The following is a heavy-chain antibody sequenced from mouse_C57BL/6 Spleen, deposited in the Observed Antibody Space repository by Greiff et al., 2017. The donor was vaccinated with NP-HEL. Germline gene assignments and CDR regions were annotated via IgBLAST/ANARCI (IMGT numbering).Heavy chain of an antibody. CDR3: ARGGGYSYFFYAMDY. D-gene: IGHD2-3*01. CDR2: INPNNGGT. J-gene: IGHJ4*01. CDR1: GYTFTDYN. Sequence: EVKLVESGPELVKPGASVKIPCKASGYTFTDYNMDWVKQSHGKSLEWIGDINPNNGGTIYNQKFKGKATLTVDKSSSTAYMELRSLTSEDTAVYYCARGGGYSYFFYAMDYWGQGTSVTVSS. V-gene: IGHV1-18*01.